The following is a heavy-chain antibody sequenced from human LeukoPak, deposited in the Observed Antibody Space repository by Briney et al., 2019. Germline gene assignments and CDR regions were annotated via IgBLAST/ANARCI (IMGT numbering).Heavy chain of an antibody. CDR1: GYSFTSYW. V-gene: IGHV5-51*01. Sequence: GESLKISCKGSGYSFTSYWIGWVRQMPGKALEWMGIIYPGDSDTRYSPSFQGQVTISADKSISTAYLQWSSLKASDTAMYYCATYCSSTSCSRANWFDPWGQGTLVTVSS. CDR3: ATYCSSTSCSRANWFDP. CDR2: IYPGDSDT. J-gene: IGHJ5*02. D-gene: IGHD2-2*01.